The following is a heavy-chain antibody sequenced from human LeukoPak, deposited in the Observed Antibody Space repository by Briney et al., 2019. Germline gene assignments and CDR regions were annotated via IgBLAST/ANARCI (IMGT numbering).Heavy chain of an antibody. J-gene: IGHJ4*02. Sequence: GGSLRLSCTASGFTFGDYAMSWFRQAPGKGLEWVGFIRSKAYGGTTEYAASVKGRFTISRDDSKSIAYLQMNSLKTEDTAVYYCTGSFGELTFFDYWGQGTLVTVSS. CDR2: IRSKAYGGTT. CDR1: GFTFGDYA. CDR3: TGSFGELTFFDY. V-gene: IGHV3-49*03. D-gene: IGHD3-10*01.